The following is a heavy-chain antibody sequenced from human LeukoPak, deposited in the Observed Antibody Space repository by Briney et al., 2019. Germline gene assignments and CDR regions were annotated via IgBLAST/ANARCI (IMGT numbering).Heavy chain of an antibody. Sequence: PGGSLRLSCAASGFIFSHHGMHWVRQAPGKGLEWVAVIWSDGTNRFYGGSVKGRFTISRDNSQNAVFLQMNSLRVEDTAMYYCARDAQRGFDYSNSLQYWGHGTLVTVSS. V-gene: IGHV3-33*01. CDR2: IWSDGTNR. CDR1: GFIFSHHG. J-gene: IGHJ4*01. CDR3: ARDAQRGFDYSNSLQY. D-gene: IGHD4-11*01.